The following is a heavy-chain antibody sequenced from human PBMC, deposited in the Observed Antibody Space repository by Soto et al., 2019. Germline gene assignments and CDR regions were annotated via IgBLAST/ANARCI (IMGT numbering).Heavy chain of an antibody. D-gene: IGHD3-9*01. V-gene: IGHV4-59*01. J-gene: IGHJ5*02. CDR2: VYYSGST. CDR1: NGSFRTFY. Sequence: SETLTLTCSVSNGSFRTFYCPWVRQPPGKGLEWIGYVYYSGSTNYNPSLKSRVAMSVDTSKNQFSLELKSVTAADTATYYCVRDYLLTGFDTWGQGTLVTVSS. CDR3: VRDYLLTGFDT.